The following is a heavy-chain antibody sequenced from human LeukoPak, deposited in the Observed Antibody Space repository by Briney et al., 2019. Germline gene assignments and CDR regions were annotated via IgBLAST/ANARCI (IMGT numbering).Heavy chain of an antibody. CDR3: ARDHDYVWGSYRGDSHHFDY. CDR1: GYTFTSYY. D-gene: IGHD3-16*02. J-gene: IGHJ4*02. CDR2: ISPSGGST. Sequence: GASVKVSCKASGYTFTSYYMHWVRQAPGQGLGWMGIISPSGGSTSYAQKFQGRVTMTRDMSTSTVYMELSSLRSEDTAVYYCARDHDYVWGSYRGDSHHFDYWGQGTLVTVSS. V-gene: IGHV1-46*01.